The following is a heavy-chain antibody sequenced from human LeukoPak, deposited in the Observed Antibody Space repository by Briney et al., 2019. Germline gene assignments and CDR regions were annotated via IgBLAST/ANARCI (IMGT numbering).Heavy chain of an antibody. Sequence: SETLSLTCTVSGGSISSSSYYWGWIRQPPGQGLEWIGSIYYSGSTCYNPSLKRLVTISVDTSKNQFSLKLSSVTAADTAVYYCARHPNYGFFDYWGKGTLVTVS. CDR1: GGSISSSSYY. V-gene: IGHV4-39*01. CDR2: IYYSGST. D-gene: IGHD4-17*01. J-gene: IGHJ4*02. CDR3: ARHPNYGFFDY.